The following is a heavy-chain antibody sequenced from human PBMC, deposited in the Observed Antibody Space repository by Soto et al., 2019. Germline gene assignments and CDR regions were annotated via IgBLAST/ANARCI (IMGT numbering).Heavy chain of an antibody. Sequence: GGSLRLSCAASGFTVSSNYMSWVRQAPGKGLEWVSVIYSGGSTYYADSVKGRFTISRDNSKNTLYLQMNSLRAEDTAVYYCARVLPKRGGVRGVFTYYYYYMDVWGKGTTVTVSS. J-gene: IGHJ6*03. CDR2: IYSGGST. CDR1: GFTVSSNY. D-gene: IGHD3-10*01. CDR3: ARVLPKRGGVRGVFTYYYYYMDV. V-gene: IGHV3-66*01.